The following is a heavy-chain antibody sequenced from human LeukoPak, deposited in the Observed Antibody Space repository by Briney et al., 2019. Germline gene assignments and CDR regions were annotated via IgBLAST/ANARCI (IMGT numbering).Heavy chain of an antibody. CDR3: ARAGLTVTKD. V-gene: IGHV4-61*02. CDR1: GGSISSGSYY. J-gene: IGHJ4*02. D-gene: IGHD4-11*01. CDR2: IYTSGST. Sequence: SETLSLTCTVSGGSISSGSYYWSWIRQPAGKGLEWIGRIYTSGSTNYNPSLKSRVTISVETSKNQFSLKLSSVTAADPAVYYCARAGLTVTKDWGQGTLVTVSS.